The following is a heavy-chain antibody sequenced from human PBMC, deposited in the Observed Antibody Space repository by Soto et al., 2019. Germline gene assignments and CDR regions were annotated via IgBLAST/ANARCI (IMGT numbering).Heavy chain of an antibody. D-gene: IGHD4-17*01. V-gene: IGHV3-7*05. J-gene: IGHJ4*02. Sequence: EGSRRVHRTGSGFTFSNFRVTWVRQPPGKGLEWVANIRYDGSERYHVDSVKGRFTISRDNAKNSLYLQMNSLRVEDTAMYYCARGHYGDGLGWGQGTLVTVSS. CDR1: GFTFSNFR. CDR2: IRYDGSER. CDR3: ARGHYGDGLG.